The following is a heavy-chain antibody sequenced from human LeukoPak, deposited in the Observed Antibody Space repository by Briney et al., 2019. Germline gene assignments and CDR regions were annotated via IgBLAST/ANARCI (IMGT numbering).Heavy chain of an antibody. D-gene: IGHD3-9*01. V-gene: IGHV3-30*03. J-gene: IGHJ4*02. CDR1: GFTFSDYS. Sequence: GGSLRLSCAASGFTFSDYSMNWVRQAPGKGLKWVAAISSDGSAKYYGDSVQGRFTVSRDNSKKTVYLEVSSLRIEDTAVYYCARQEEDSYFEHWGQGALVTVSS. CDR3: ARQEEDSYFEH. CDR2: ISSDGSAK.